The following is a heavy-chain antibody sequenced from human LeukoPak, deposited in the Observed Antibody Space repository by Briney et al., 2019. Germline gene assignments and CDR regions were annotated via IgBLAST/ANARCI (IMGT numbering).Heavy chain of an antibody. J-gene: IGHJ6*02. CDR3: AKGFRAGTPSYYGMDV. CDR1: GFTFSSYA. V-gene: IGHV3-30*04. CDR2: MSYDGSKK. Sequence: GGSLRLSCAASGFTFSSYAMHWVRQAPGKGLEWVAVMSYDGSKKYYADSVKGRFTISRDNSKNTLYLQMNSLRAEDTAVYYCAKGFRAGTPSYYGMDVWGQGTTVTVSS. D-gene: IGHD2-15*01.